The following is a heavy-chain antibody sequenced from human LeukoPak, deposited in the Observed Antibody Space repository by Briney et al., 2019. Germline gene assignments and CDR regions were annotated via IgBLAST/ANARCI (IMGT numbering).Heavy chain of an antibody. V-gene: IGHV3-74*01. J-gene: IGHJ4*02. CDR1: GFTLSSYW. CDR2: INSDGSNT. CDR3: AVLGGHYFDY. D-gene: IGHD1-26*01. Sequence: GGSLRLSCAASGFTLSSYWMHWVRQAPGKGLVWVSRINSDGSNTSYADSVKGRFTISRDNAKNTLYLQMNSLRAEDTAVYYCAVLGGHYFDYWGQGTLVTVSS.